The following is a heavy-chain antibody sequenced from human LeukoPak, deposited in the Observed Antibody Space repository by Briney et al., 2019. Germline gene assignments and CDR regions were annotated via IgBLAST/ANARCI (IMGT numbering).Heavy chain of an antibody. CDR3: AREGWDYGDYAGFDY. CDR1: GGTFSSYA. CDR2: IIPIFGTA. V-gene: IGHV1-69*13. D-gene: IGHD4-17*01. Sequence: SVKVSCKASGGTFSSYAISWVRQAPGQGLEWMGGIIPIFGTANYAQKFQGRVTITADESTSTAYMELSSLRSEDTAVYYCAREGWDYGDYAGFDYWGQGTLVTVSS. J-gene: IGHJ4*02.